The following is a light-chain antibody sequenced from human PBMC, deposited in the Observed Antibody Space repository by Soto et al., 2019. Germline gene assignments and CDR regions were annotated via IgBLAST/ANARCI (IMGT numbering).Light chain of an antibody. V-gene: IGKV1-5*01. CDR3: QQYNSYLWT. J-gene: IGKJ1*01. Sequence: DSQMIQFPSTLSASIGKRVTITCRASQSISSWLAWYQQKPGKAPKLLIYDASSLESGVPSRFSGSGSGTEFTLTISSLQPDDFATYYCQQYNSYLWTFGQGTKVDIK. CDR1: QSISSW. CDR2: DAS.